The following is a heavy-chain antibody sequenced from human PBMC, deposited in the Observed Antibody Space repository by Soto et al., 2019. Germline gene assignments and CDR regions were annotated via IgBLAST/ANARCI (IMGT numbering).Heavy chain of an antibody. Sequence: SLKVSCKASGGTFSSYSIRWVRQAPVQGREWMERSIPIFGTANYAQKFQGRVTITADKSTSTAYMELSSLRSEDTAVYYCAREDAFYDSSGYYSGGYYYYGMDVWGQGTTVTVSS. CDR3: AREDAFYDSSGYYSGGYYYYGMDV. V-gene: IGHV1-69*06. D-gene: IGHD3-22*01. CDR1: GGTFSSYS. J-gene: IGHJ6*02. CDR2: SIPIFGTA.